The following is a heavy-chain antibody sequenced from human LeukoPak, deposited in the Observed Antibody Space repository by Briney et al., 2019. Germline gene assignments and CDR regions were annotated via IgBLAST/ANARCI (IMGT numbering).Heavy chain of an antibody. J-gene: IGHJ4*02. Sequence: SETLSLTCTVPGDSISSTSYYWGWIRQPPGKGLEWIGSIYYSGSTYYNPSLKSRVTISLDTSKNQFSLNLNSVTAADTAVYYCARGGTVWNFDYWGQGTLVTVSS. CDR2: IYYSGST. D-gene: IGHD1-1*01. V-gene: IGHV4-39*07. CDR3: ARGGTVWNFDY. CDR1: GDSISSTSYY.